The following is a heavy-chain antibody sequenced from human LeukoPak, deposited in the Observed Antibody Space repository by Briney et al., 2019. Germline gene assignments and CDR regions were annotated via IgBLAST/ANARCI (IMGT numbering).Heavy chain of an antibody. V-gene: IGHV4-59*11. CDR3: ARTMEGYCSGGSCYQYSYYMDV. Sequence: SETLSLTCTVSGGSITSHYWSWIRQPPGKGLEWIGYVYYSGTTNYNPSLKSRVTISVDTSKNQFSLKLTSVTAADTAVYYCARTMEGYCSGGSCYQYSYYMDVWGKGTTVTVSS. D-gene: IGHD2-15*01. J-gene: IGHJ6*03. CDR1: GGSITSHY. CDR2: VYYSGTT.